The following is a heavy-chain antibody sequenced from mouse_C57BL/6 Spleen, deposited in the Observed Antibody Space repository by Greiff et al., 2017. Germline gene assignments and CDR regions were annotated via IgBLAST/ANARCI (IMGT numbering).Heavy chain of an antibody. CDR3: ARSPITTVVPFDY. Sequence: EVNVVESGAELVKPGASVKLSCTASGFNIKDYYMHWVKQRTEQGLEWIGRIDPEDGETKYAPKFQGKATITADTSSNTAYLQLSSLTSEDTAVYYCARSPITTVVPFDYWGQGTTLTVSS. CDR1: GFNIKDYY. V-gene: IGHV14-2*01. J-gene: IGHJ2*01. CDR2: IDPEDGET. D-gene: IGHD1-1*01.